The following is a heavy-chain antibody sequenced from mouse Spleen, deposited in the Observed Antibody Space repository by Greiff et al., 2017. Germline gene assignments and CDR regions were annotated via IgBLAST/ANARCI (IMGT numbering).Heavy chain of an antibody. J-gene: IGHJ3*01. CDR1: GFNIKDYY. CDR2: IDPENGNT. CDR3: ARGYYGSSSFAY. Sequence: EVQGVESGAELVRPGALVKLSCKASGFNIKDYYMHWVKQRPEQGLEWIGWIDPENGNTIYDPKFQGKASITADTSSNTAYLQLSSLTSEDTAVYYCARGYYGSSSFAYWGQGTLVTVSA. V-gene: IGHV14-1*02. D-gene: IGHD1-1*01.